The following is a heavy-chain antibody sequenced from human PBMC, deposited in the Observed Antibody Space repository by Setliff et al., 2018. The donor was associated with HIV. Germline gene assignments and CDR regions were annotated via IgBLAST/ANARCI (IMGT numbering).Heavy chain of an antibody. CDR1: GYIFSSYT. V-gene: IGHV1-3*04. CDR2: INTANYKT. D-gene: IGHD3-3*01. CDR3: ARDILERGYYYYYMDV. J-gene: IGHJ6*03. Sequence: ASVKVSCKASGYIFSSYTMHWVRQAPGQRLEWMGWINTANYKTKYSQKFQGRVTITRDTSTSTVYMELSSLRSEDTAVYYCARDILERGYYYYYMDVWGKGTTVTVSS.